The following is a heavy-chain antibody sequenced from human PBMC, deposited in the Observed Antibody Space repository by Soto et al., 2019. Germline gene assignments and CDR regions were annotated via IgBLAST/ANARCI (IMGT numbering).Heavy chain of an antibody. CDR1: GYTFTNNY. V-gene: IGHV1-46*01. Sequence: ASVKVSCKASGYTFTNNYMYWVRQAPVQGLEWLGIINPSGSSTQYAQRFQGRVTLTRDTSTSTDYMELRSLTSEDTAVYFCARDNSLNGNGWWFDPWGQGTLVTVS. D-gene: IGHD2-8*01. CDR3: ARDNSLNGNGWWFDP. J-gene: IGHJ5*02. CDR2: INPSGSST.